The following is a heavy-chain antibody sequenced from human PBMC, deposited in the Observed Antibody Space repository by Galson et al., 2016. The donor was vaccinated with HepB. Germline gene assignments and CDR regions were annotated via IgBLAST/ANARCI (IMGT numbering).Heavy chain of an antibody. CDR2: INPNRGST. D-gene: IGHD4-17*01. Sequence: KVSCKASGYTFIGYYIQWVRQAPGQGLEWMGWINPNRGSTTYTQKFQGKLTLPTNTHITTAYMELNNLKIDNTAVFFCARAPPHSRFHGDDYFDYWGQGTLVTVSS. V-gene: IGHV1-2*02. CDR1: GYTFIGYY. J-gene: IGHJ4*01. CDR3: ARAPPHSRFHGDDYFDY.